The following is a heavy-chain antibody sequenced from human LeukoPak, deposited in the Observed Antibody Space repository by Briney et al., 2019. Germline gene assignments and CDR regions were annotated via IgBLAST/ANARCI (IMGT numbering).Heavy chain of an antibody. CDR3: ASLAAVAGTYYFDY. CDR1: GGTFSSYA. D-gene: IGHD6-19*01. J-gene: IGHJ4*02. CDR2: IIPIFGTA. V-gene: IGHV1-69*01. Sequence: SVKVSCKASGGTFSSYAISWVRQAPGQGLEWMGGIIPIFGTANYAQKFQGRVTITADESTSTAYMELSSLRSEDTAVYYCASLAAVAGTYYFDYWGQGTLVTVSS.